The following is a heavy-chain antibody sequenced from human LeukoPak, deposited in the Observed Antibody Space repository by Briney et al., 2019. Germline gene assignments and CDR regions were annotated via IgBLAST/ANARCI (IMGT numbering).Heavy chain of an antibody. CDR2: IYYSGST. D-gene: IGHD6-19*01. CDR1: GGSISSSGYY. CDR3: ARPSIAVAGGVDY. V-gene: IGHV4-39*01. J-gene: IGHJ4*02. Sequence: SETLSLTCTVSGGSISSSGYYWGWIRQPPGKGLEWIGSIYYSGSTYYNPSLKSRVTISVDTSKNQFSLKLSSVTAADTAVYYCARPSIAVAGGVDYWGQGTLVTVSS.